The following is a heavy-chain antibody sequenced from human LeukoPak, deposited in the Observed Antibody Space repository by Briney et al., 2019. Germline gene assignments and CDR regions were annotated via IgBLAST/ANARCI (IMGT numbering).Heavy chain of an antibody. V-gene: IGHV3-21*01. D-gene: IGHD6-13*01. Sequence: GGSLRLSCAASGFTFNSYSMNWVRQAPGKGLEWVSFISSSSSYIYYADSVKGRFTISRDNAKNTLYLQMNSLRAEDTAVYYCARAPTYSSSWLFDYWGQGTLVTVSS. J-gene: IGHJ4*02. CDR2: ISSSSSYI. CDR1: GFTFNSYS. CDR3: ARAPTYSSSWLFDY.